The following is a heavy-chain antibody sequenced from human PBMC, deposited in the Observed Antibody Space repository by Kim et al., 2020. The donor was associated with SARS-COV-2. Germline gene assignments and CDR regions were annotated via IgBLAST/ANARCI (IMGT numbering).Heavy chain of an antibody. J-gene: IGHJ5*02. D-gene: IGHD6-13*01. Sequence: KGRVTISVDTSKNQFSLKLSSVTAADTAVYYCARDSAVWYSSSWDNWFDPWGQGTLVTVSS. CDR3: ARDSAVWYSSSWDNWFDP. V-gene: IGHV4-59*01.